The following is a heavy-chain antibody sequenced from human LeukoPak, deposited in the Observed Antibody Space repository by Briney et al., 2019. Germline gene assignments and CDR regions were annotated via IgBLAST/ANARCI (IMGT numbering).Heavy chain of an antibody. J-gene: IGHJ5*02. Sequence: PGGSLRLSCAASGFTFSSYGMHWVRQAPGKGLEWVAVIWYDGSNKYYADSVKGRFTISRDNSKNTLYLQMNSLRAEDTAVYYCARDQSSGWPLGGFDPWGQGTLVTVSS. CDR3: ARDQSSGWPLGGFDP. V-gene: IGHV3-33*01. D-gene: IGHD6-19*01. CDR2: IWYDGSNK. CDR1: GFTFSSYG.